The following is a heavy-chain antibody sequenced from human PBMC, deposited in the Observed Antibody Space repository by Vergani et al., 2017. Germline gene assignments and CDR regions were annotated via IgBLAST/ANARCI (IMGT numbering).Heavy chain of an antibody. V-gene: IGHV3-9*01. CDR1: GFTFDDYA. CDR3: AKDIGFSTGTAYFDY. J-gene: IGHJ4*02. CDR2: ISWNSGSI. D-gene: IGHD1-1*01. Sequence: EVQLVESGGGLVQPGRSLRLSCAASGFTFDDYAMHWVRHAPGKGLEWVSGISWNSGSIGYADSVKGRFTISRDNAKNSLYLQMNSLRAEDTALYYCAKDIGFSTGTAYFDYWGQGTLVTVSS.